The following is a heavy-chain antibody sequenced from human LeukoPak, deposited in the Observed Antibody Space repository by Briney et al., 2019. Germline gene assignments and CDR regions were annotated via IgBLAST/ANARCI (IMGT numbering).Heavy chain of an antibody. CDR1: GFTFSSYA. D-gene: IGHD5-18*01. CDR3: ARHTNTAGSDFQH. Sequence: GRSLRLSCAASGFTFSSYAMHWVRQAPGKGLEWVAVISYDGSNKYYADSVKGRFTISRDNAKNSLYLQMNSLRAEDTAVYYCARHTNTAGSDFQHWGQGTLVTVSS. CDR2: ISYDGSNK. V-gene: IGHV3-30-3*01. J-gene: IGHJ1*01.